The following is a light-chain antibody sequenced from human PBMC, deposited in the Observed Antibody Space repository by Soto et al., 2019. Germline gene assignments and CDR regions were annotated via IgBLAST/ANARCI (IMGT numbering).Light chain of an antibody. CDR3: QQYSSPWT. V-gene: IGKV1-5*03. CDR1: QSIAWW. J-gene: IGKJ1*01. Sequence: DIQMTQSPSSLSASVGDRVTNTCRASQSIAWWLAWYQQKPGKAPKLLIYKASILESGFPSRFSGSGSGTEFTLTISSLQPDDIATYYCQQYSSPWTFGQGTKVDIK. CDR2: KAS.